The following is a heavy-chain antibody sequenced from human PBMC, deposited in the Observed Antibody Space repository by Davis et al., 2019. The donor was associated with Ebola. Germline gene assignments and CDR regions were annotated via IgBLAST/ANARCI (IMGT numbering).Heavy chain of an antibody. J-gene: IGHJ4*02. CDR1: GGSISSYY. D-gene: IGHD3-22*01. V-gene: IGHV4-59*12. CDR2: INYRGSA. CDR3: ARELLRGGSDSNY. Sequence: MPSETLSLTCTVSGGSISSYYWSWIRQPPGKGLEWIGYINYRGSAIHNPSLKSRVTISVDTSKNQFSLKLSSVTAADTAVYYCARELLRGGSDSNYWGQGTLVTVSS.